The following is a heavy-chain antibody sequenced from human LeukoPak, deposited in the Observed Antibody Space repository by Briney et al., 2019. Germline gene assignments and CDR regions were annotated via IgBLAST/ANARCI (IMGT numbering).Heavy chain of an antibody. D-gene: IGHD5-24*01. J-gene: IGHJ4*02. CDR3: ARDSNGYTRY. CDR2: ISSNGGST. V-gene: IGHV3-64*01. Sequence: TGGSLRLSCAASGFTFSSYAMHWVRQAPGKGLEYVSAISSNGGSTYYANSVKGRFTISRDNSKNTLHLQMGSLRAEDMAVYYCARDSNGYTRYWGQGTLVTVSS. CDR1: GFTFSSYA.